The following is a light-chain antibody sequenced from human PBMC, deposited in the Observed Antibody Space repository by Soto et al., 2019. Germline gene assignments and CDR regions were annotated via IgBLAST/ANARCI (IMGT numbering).Light chain of an antibody. CDR1: QGISNY. V-gene: IGKV1-27*01. J-gene: IGKJ1*01. Sequence: DIQMTQSPSSLSASVGDRVTITCRASQGISNYLAWYQQKPGKVPKLLIYAASTLESGVPSRCSGSGSGADFTLTISSLQPEDVATYYCQEYNSASRTFGQGTKVEIK. CDR3: QEYNSASRT. CDR2: AAS.